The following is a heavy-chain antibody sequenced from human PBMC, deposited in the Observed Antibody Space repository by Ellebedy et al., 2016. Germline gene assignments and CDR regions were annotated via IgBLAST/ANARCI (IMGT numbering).Heavy chain of an antibody. J-gene: IGHJ4*02. Sequence: GGSLRLXXAASGFTFSDYYMSWIRQAPGKGLEWVSYISSSGDTMYYADSVKGRFTISRDNAKNSLYMQMNSLRAEDTAVYYCVRVSGGSCYIWGQGTLVTVSS. D-gene: IGHD2-15*01. CDR3: VRVSGGSCYI. V-gene: IGHV3-11*01. CDR1: GFTFSDYY. CDR2: ISSSGDTM.